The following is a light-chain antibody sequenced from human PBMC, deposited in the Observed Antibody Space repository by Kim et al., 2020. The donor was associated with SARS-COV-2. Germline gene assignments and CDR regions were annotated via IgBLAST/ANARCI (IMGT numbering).Light chain of an antibody. J-gene: IGLJ3*02. CDR1: NFGTKI. Sequence: APGKTAGITCGGDNFGTKIVHWYQQKPGQAPVLVIYYDSDRPSGIPERFSGSNSGNTATLTVSRVEAGDEADYYCQVWDSGSDQWVFGGGTQLTVL. CDR2: YDS. CDR3: QVWDSGSDQWV. V-gene: IGLV3-21*04.